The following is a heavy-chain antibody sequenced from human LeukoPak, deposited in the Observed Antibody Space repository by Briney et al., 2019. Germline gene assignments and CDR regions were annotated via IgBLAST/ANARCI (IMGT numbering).Heavy chain of an antibody. Sequence: ASVKASRKASGSTFTSYGTSWVRQAPGHRLEWLGWMSAYNGNTNYAQKLQCRVTMTTDTSTTTAYMELRGLRSDDTAVYYCAREVLGLPFVYWGQGTLVTVSS. CDR2: MSAYNGNT. J-gene: IGHJ4*02. CDR1: GSTFTSYG. V-gene: IGHV1-18*01. D-gene: IGHD3-16*01. CDR3: AREVLGLPFVY.